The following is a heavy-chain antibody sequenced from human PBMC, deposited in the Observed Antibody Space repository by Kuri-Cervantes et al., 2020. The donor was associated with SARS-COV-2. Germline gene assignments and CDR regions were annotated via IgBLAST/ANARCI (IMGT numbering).Heavy chain of an antibody. Sequence: GGSLRLSCAASGFTFSSYAMSWVRQAPGKGLEWVSAISGSGGSTYYADSVKGRFTISRDNSKNTLYLQMNSLRAEDTAVYYCAKRGGYSYGSPPDYYYYYYMGVWGKGTTVTVSS. D-gene: IGHD5-18*01. CDR3: AKRGGYSYGSPPDYYYYYYMGV. CDR1: GFTFSSYA. V-gene: IGHV3-23*01. CDR2: ISGSGGST. J-gene: IGHJ6*03.